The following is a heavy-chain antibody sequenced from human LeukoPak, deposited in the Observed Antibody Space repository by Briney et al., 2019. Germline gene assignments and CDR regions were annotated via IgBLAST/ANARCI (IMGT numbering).Heavy chain of an antibody. J-gene: IGHJ4*02. V-gene: IGHV3-20*04. CDR3: ARDAPTVGVDS. CDR1: GFIFDDYG. Sequence: GGSLRLSCAASGFIFDDYGMSWVRQAPGKGLQWGSGINWNGGSTGYADSVKGRFTISRDNAKNSLYLQMNSLRAEEDTALYYCARDAPTVGVDSWGQGTLVTVSS. CDR2: INWNGGST.